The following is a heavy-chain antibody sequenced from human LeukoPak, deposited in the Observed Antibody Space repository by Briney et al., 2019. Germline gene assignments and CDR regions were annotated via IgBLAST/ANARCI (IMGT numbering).Heavy chain of an antibody. J-gene: IGHJ6*03. CDR2: IYYSGST. CDR3: ARTQYCSGGSCYYSGEDYYMDV. CDR1: GGSISSYY. Sequence: SETLSLTCTVSGGSISSYYWSWIRQPPGKGLEWIGYIYYSGSTNYNPSLKSRVTISVGTSKNQFSLKLSSVTAADTAVYYCARTQYCSGGSCYYSGEDYYMDVWGKGTTVTVSS. V-gene: IGHV4-59*01. D-gene: IGHD2-15*01.